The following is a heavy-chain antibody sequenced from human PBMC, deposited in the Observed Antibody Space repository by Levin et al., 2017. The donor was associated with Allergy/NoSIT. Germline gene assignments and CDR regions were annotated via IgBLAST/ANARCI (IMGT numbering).Heavy chain of an antibody. V-gene: IGHV3-30*18. CDR3: AKDLGGVTDY. D-gene: IGHD3-16*01. CDR1: GFTFRSYG. CDR2: ISYDGSNK. J-gene: IGHJ4*02. Sequence: LSLTCAASGFTFRSYGMHWVRQAPGKGLEWVAVISYDGSNKYYADSVKGRFTISRDNSKNTLYLQMNSLRAEDTAVYYCAKDLGGVTDYWGQGTLVTVSS.